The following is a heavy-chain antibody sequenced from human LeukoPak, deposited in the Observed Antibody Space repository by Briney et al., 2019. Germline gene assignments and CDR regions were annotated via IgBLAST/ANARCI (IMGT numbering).Heavy chain of an antibody. D-gene: IGHD4-17*01. CDR1: GFTFSSYA. Sequence: GGSLRLSCAASGFTFSSYAMSWVRQAPGKGLEWVSAISGGGGSTYYADSVKGRFTISRDNSKNTLYLQMNSLRAEDTAVYYCAKDHYDYGDYVFLAGYDYWGQGTLVTVSS. CDR2: ISGGGGST. CDR3: AKDHYDYGDYVFLAGYDY. J-gene: IGHJ4*02. V-gene: IGHV3-23*01.